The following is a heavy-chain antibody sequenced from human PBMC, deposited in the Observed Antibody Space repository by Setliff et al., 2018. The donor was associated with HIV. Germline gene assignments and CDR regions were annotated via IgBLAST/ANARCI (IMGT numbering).Heavy chain of an antibody. CDR2: ISYSGST. CDR3: ARGVARQVVIDRWFDP. V-gene: IGHV4-34*01. CDR1: GGSFSDFY. J-gene: IGHJ5*02. Sequence: ETLSLTCAVFGGSFSDFYWSWIRQPPGKGLEWIGEISYSGSTVYNPSLKSRVTMSVDASKNLVSLNLNSVTAADTAIYYCARGVARQVVIDRWFDPWGQGILVTVSS. D-gene: IGHD2-21*01.